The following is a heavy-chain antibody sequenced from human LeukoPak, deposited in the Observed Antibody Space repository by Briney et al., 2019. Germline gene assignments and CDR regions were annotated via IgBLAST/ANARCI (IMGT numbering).Heavy chain of an antibody. D-gene: IGHD3-22*01. Sequence: PGGSLRLSCAASGFTFNIFAMSWVRQAPGKGPEWVSIVGGIDSNTYYADSVKGRFTISRDNSKNTLYLQMNSLRAEDTAVYYCAKHWRFTYYDSSGCYDYWGQGTLVTVSS. CDR1: GFTFNIFA. CDR3: AKHWRFTYYDSSGCYDY. J-gene: IGHJ4*02. CDR2: VGGIDSNT. V-gene: IGHV3-23*01.